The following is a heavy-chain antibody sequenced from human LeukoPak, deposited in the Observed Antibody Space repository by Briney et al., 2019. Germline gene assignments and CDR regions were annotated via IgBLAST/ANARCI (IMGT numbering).Heavy chain of an antibody. Sequence: GGSLRLSCVGSGFTLSDNWMTWVRLAPGWGLEWVANIREDGSEKYYVDSVKGRFTISRDNAKNSLYLQMNSLRDEDTAVYFCARGIQLWLYYLDSWGQGTLVTVSS. V-gene: IGHV3-7*01. CDR3: ARGIQLWLYYLDS. D-gene: IGHD5-18*01. J-gene: IGHJ4*02. CDR1: GFTLSDNW. CDR2: IREDGSEK.